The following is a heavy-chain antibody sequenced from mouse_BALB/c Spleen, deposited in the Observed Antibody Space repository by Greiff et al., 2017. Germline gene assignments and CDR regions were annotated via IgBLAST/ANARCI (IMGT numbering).Heavy chain of an antibody. D-gene: IGHD2-4*01. CDR1: GYTFTSYY. J-gene: IGHJ4*01. Sequence: QVQLQQSGPELVKPGASVRISCKASGYTFTSYYIHWVKQRPGQGLEWIGWIYPGNVNTKYNEKFKGKATLTADKSSSTAYMQLSSLTSEDSAVYFCAGDYDGYAMDYWGQGTSVTVSS. CDR3: AGDYDGYAMDY. V-gene: IGHV1S56*01. CDR2: IYPGNVNT.